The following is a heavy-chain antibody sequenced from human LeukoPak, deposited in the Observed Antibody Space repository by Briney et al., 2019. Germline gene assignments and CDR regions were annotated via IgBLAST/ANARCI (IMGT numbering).Heavy chain of an antibody. Sequence: EGSVTVSCKASGYTFTGYYMHWVRQAPGQGVEWMGWINPNNGGTNYAQKFQGRVTMTTDTSISTAYMELSRLTSDDTAVYYCARGRGTTSSNFDYWGQGTLVTVSS. CDR1: GYTFTGYY. V-gene: IGHV1-2*02. J-gene: IGHJ4*02. D-gene: IGHD2-2*01. CDR3: ARGRGTTSSNFDY. CDR2: INPNNGGT.